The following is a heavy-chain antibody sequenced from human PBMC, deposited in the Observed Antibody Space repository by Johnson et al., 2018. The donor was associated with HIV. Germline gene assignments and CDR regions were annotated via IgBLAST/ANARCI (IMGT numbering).Heavy chain of an antibody. Sequence: QVQLVESGGGVVQPGRSLRLSCAASGFTFSSYGMHWVRQAPGKGLEWVAVMSYDGNSKLYADSVKGRFTISRDNSKNTLYLQMNSLRAEDTAVYYCSKDVLSLGYCSGGGCWEDAFDIWGQGTMVTVSS. V-gene: IGHV3-30*18. D-gene: IGHD2-15*01. CDR1: GFTFSSYG. J-gene: IGHJ3*02. CDR2: MSYDGNSK. CDR3: SKDVLSLGYCSGGGCWEDAFDI.